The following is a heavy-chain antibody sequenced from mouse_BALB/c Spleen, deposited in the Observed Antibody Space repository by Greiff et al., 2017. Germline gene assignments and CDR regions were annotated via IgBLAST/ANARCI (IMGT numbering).Heavy chain of an antibody. CDR3: AREGLRPYFDV. Sequence: QVHVKQSGAELAKPGASVKMSCKASGYTFTSYWMHWVKQRPGQGLEWIGYINPSTGYTEYNQKFKDKATLTADKSSSTAYMQLSSLTSEDSAVYYCAREGLRPYFDVWGAGTTVTVSS. D-gene: IGHD2-4*01. CDR2: INPSTGYT. CDR1: GYTFTSYW. J-gene: IGHJ1*01. V-gene: IGHV1-7*01.